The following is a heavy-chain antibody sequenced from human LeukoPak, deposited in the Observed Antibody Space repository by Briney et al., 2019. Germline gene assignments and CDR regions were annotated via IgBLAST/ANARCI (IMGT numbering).Heavy chain of an antibody. Sequence: GASVKVSCKASGGTFSSYAISWVRQAPGQGLEWMGGIIPIFGTANYAQKFQGRVTITADESTSTAYMELSSLRSEDTAVYYCARPRLQYYYDSSGFDYWGQGTLVTVSS. J-gene: IGHJ4*02. V-gene: IGHV1-69*13. D-gene: IGHD3-22*01. CDR2: IIPIFGTA. CDR1: GGTFSSYA. CDR3: ARPRLQYYYDSSGFDY.